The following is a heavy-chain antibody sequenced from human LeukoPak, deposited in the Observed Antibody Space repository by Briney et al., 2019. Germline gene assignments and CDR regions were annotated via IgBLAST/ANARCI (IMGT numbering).Heavy chain of an antibody. D-gene: IGHD2-2*02. Sequence: SETLSLTCGVSGGSTSSGGYSWSWIRQPPGKGLEWIGYMFYTGSTYYNPSLKSRVTISVDTSKNQFSLKLSSVTAADTAVYYCARGTYTMTTDAFDIWGQGTMVTVSS. V-gene: IGHV4-30-4*07. CDR3: ARGTYTMTTDAFDI. CDR2: MFYTGST. CDR1: GGSTSSGGYS. J-gene: IGHJ3*02.